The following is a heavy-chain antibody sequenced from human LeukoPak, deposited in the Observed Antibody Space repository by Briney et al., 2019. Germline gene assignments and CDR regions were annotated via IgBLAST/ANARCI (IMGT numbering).Heavy chain of an antibody. Sequence: GASVKVSCKASGDKFSNYAISWVRQAPGQGLEWMGGIIPVFGAANYAQKFQGRVTITADKSTSTAYMELSSLRSEDTAVYYCARDRYCSGGSCPHGYDAFDIWGQGTMVTVSS. V-gene: IGHV1-69*06. CDR1: GDKFSNYA. CDR3: ARDRYCSGGSCPHGYDAFDI. J-gene: IGHJ3*02. CDR2: IIPVFGAA. D-gene: IGHD2-15*01.